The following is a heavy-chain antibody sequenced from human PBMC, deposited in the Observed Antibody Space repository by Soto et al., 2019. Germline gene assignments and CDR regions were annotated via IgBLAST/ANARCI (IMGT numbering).Heavy chain of an antibody. J-gene: IGHJ4*02. Sequence: SETLSLTCTVSGGSISSYYWSWIRQPPGKGLEWIGYIYYSGSTNYNPSLKSRVTISVDTSKNQFSLKLSSVTAADTAVYYCERSNSSWYLNYWGQGTLVTVSS. D-gene: IGHD6-13*01. CDR1: GGSISSYY. CDR3: ERSNSSWYLNY. V-gene: IGHV4-59*01. CDR2: IYYSGST.